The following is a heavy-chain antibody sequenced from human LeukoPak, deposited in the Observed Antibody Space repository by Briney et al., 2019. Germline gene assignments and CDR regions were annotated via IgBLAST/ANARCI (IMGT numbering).Heavy chain of an antibody. CDR1: GFTFSSYA. V-gene: IGHV3-23*01. CDR2: ISGSGGST. Sequence: QPGGSLRLSCAASGFTFSSYAMSWVRQAPGKGLEWVSAISGSGGSTYYADSVKGRFTISRDNSKNTLYLQMNSLRAEDTAVYYCVKEDSGYIYYYYGMDVWGQGTTVTVSS. CDR3: VKEDSGYIYYYYGMDV. J-gene: IGHJ6*02. D-gene: IGHD5-12*01.